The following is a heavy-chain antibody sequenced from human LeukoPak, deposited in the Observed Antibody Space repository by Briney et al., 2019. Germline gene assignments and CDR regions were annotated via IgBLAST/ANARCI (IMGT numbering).Heavy chain of an antibody. D-gene: IGHD2-8*02. J-gene: IGHJ4*01. CDR1: GFTFSSYE. Sequence: PGGSLRLSCAASGFTFSSYEMKCVRQAPGEGLEWISYICSSGSTMYYADSVKGRSTVSRGNAQSPLYLQMNSLRADDSAVYYCERVMWCELYVTEYYFDDWGQGTLVTVSS. V-gene: IGHV3-48*03. CDR3: ERVMWCELYVTEYYFDD. CDR2: ICSSGSTM.